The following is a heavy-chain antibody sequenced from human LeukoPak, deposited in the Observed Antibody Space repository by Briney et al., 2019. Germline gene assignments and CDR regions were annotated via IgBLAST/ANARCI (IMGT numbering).Heavy chain of an antibody. CDR1: GYTFTSYD. D-gene: IGHD3-22*01. V-gene: IGHV1-69*04. CDR2: IIPILGIA. Sequence: SVKVSCKASGYTFTSYDINWVRQATGQGLEWMGRIIPILGIANYAQKFQGRVTITADKSTSTAYMELSSLRSEDTAVYYCARAPYDSSGYYYDDAFDIWGQGTMVTVSS. CDR3: ARAPYDSSGYYYDDAFDI. J-gene: IGHJ3*02.